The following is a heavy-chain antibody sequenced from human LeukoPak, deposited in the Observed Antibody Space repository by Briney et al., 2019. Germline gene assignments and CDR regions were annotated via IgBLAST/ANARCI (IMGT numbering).Heavy chain of an antibody. Sequence: SETLSLTCAVYGGSFSGYYWSWIRQPPGKGLEWIGEISHSGSTNYNPSLKSRVTISVDTSKNQFSLKLSSVTAADTAVYYCARGIPLYYYDSSGYNYWGQGTLVTVSS. D-gene: IGHD3-22*01. J-gene: IGHJ4*02. V-gene: IGHV4-34*01. CDR3: ARGIPLYYYDSSGYNY. CDR2: ISHSGST. CDR1: GGSFSGYY.